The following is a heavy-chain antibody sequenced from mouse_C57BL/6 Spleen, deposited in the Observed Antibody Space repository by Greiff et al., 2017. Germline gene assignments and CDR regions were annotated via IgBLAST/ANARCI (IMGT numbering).Heavy chain of an antibody. CDR1: GFTFSSYA. Sequence: EVQRVESGGGLVKPGGSLKLSCAASGFTFSSYAMSWVRQTPEKRLEWVATISDGGSYTYYPDNVKGRFTISRDNAKNNLYLQMSHLKSEDTAMYYCARDDYRYWYFDVWGTGTTVTVAS. J-gene: IGHJ1*03. CDR3: ARDDYRYWYFDV. D-gene: IGHD2-4*01. CDR2: ISDGGSYT. V-gene: IGHV5-4*01.